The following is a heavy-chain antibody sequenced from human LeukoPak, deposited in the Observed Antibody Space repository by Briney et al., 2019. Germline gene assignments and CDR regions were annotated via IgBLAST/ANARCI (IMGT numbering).Heavy chain of an antibody. CDR3: ARVGAVAAVDY. CDR1: GFTVSSNY. V-gene: IGHV3-53*01. CDR2: IYSGGST. J-gene: IGHJ4*02. Sequence: GGSLRLSCAASGFTVSSNYMSWVRQAPGKGLEWVSVIYSGGSTYYADSVKGRFTISRDNSKNTLYLQMNGLRAEDTAMYYCARVGAVAAVDYWGQGTLVTVSS. D-gene: IGHD6-19*01.